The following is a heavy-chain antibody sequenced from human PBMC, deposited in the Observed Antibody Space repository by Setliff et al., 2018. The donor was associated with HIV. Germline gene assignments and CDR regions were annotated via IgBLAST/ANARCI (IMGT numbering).Heavy chain of an antibody. CDR2: INHSGST. CDR3: ARGELLYYYYYGMDV. Sequence: SETLSLTCAVSGYSISSGYYWGWIRQPPGKGLEWIGEINHSGSTNYNPSLKSRVTISVDTSKNQFSLKLSSVTAADTAVYYCARGELLYYYYYGMDVWGQGTTVTVSS. J-gene: IGHJ6*02. V-gene: IGHV4-38-2*01. D-gene: IGHD1-26*01. CDR1: GYSISSGYY.